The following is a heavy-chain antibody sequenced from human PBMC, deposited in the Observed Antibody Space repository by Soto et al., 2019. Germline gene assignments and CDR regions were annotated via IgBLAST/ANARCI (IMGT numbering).Heavy chain of an antibody. CDR1: GGSISSGYYY. Sequence: QVQLQESGPGLVKPSQTLSLTCSVSGGSISSGYYYWSWIRQPPGKGLEWIGNIYYSVNTYYKPSLKSRLIISINTPKNQFSLKVGAVSAADTAVYYCASSSLYDMDVWGQGTTVTVSS. V-gene: IGHV4-30-4*01. CDR3: ASSSLYDMDV. CDR2: IYYSVNT. J-gene: IGHJ6*02. D-gene: IGHD6-6*01.